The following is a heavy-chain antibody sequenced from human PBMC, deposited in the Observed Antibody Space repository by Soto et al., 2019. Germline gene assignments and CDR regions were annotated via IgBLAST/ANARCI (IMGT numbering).Heavy chain of an antibody. D-gene: IGHD5-18*01. V-gene: IGHV4-39*01. J-gene: IGHJ4*02. CDR3: ARHKSAMALDY. CDR2: IYYSGST. Sequence: SETLSLTCTVSGGSISSSSYYWGWIRQPPGKGLEWIGSIYYSGSTYYNPSLKSRVTISVDTSKNQFSLRLSSVTAADTAVYYCARHKSAMALDYWGQGTLVTVSS. CDR1: GGSISSSSYY.